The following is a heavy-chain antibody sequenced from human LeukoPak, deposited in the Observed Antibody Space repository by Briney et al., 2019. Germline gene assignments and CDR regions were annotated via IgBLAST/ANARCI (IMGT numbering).Heavy chain of an antibody. CDR3: AIGDVSRYDAFDI. CDR1: GFTVSSNY. D-gene: IGHD3-16*01. V-gene: IGHV3-66*02. J-gene: IGHJ3*02. Sequence: GGSLRLSYAASGFTVSSNYMSWVRQAPGKGLEWVSVIYSGGSTYYADSVKGRFTISRDNSKNTLYLQRNSLRAEDTAVYYCAIGDVSRYDAFDIWGQGTMVTVSS. CDR2: IYSGGST.